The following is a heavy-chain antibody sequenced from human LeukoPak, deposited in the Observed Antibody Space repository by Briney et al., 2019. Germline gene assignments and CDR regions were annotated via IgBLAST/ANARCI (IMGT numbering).Heavy chain of an antibody. V-gene: IGHV4-4*07. Sequence: SETLSLTCTVSGGSISRYYWSGIRQPAGKGLEWIGRFYTSGSTKYNPSLKSRVTISVDTSKNQFSLKLSSVTAADTAVYYCARSWLHDSSGYYYWGQGTLVTVSS. CDR2: FYTSGST. D-gene: IGHD3-22*01. CDR3: ARSWLHDSSGYYY. J-gene: IGHJ4*02. CDR1: GGSISRYY.